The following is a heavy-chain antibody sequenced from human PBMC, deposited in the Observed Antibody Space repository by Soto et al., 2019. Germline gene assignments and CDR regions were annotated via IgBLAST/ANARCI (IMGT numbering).Heavy chain of an antibody. V-gene: IGHV5-51*01. Sequence: LVVSLKISCKASGFTCTSYWIAWVRQIPGKGLEWMGIIYPGDSDTRYSPSFQGQVTISADKSLRTAYLQWTSLKASDTALYYCARTRSFTLGFYYDGMDVWGQGTTVTVSS. D-gene: IGHD6-6*01. CDR3: ARTRSFTLGFYYDGMDV. CDR1: GFTCTSYW. J-gene: IGHJ6*02. CDR2: IYPGDSDT.